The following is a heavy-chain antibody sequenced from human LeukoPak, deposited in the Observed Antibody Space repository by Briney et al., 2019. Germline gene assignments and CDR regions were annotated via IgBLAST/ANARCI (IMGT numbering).Heavy chain of an antibody. CDR1: GFTFSSYR. CDR2: IDSDGSDT. D-gene: IGHD6-13*01. J-gene: IGHJ4*02. CDR3: ARVGVLEGAAAAFDY. Sequence: GGSLRLSCAASGFTFSSYRMHWVRQAPGKGLVWVSRIDSDGSDTTYADPVKGRFTISRDNAKNTLYLQMNSLRAEDTAVYYCARVGVLEGAAAAFDYWGQGILVTVSS. V-gene: IGHV3-74*01.